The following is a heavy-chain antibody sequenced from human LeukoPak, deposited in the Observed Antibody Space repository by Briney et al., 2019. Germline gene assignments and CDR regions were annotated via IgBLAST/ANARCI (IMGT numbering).Heavy chain of an antibody. V-gene: IGHV3-21*01. J-gene: IGHJ4*01. CDR1: GFTFSDYS. Sequence: AGGSLRLSCAASGFTFSDYSFNWVRQAPRKGLEWVSSISSSSSYKYYADSLKGRFTISRDNAKNSLYLQVNSLRAEDTAVYYCARINDSYHLDFWGHGTLVTVSS. CDR2: ISSSSSYK. D-gene: IGHD3-3*02. CDR3: ARINDSYHLDF.